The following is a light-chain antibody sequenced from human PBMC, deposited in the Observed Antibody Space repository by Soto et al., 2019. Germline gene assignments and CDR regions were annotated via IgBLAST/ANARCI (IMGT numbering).Light chain of an antibody. CDR3: QQYESQST. V-gene: IGKV1-5*03. CDR1: QSVGRW. J-gene: IGKJ1*01. CDR2: KAS. Sequence: DVQMTQSPSTLSASVGDKITITCRASQSVGRWLAWYQQKPGKAPEVLIYKASTLKYGVPSRFSGSGSGTEFSLTISSLRPDDFATDFCQQYESQSTFGQGTKVEIK.